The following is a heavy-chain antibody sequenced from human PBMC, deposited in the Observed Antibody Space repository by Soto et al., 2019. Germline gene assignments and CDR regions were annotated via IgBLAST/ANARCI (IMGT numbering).Heavy chain of an antibody. Sequence: QVQLQESGPGLVKPSQTLSLTCTVSGVSISSGGYYWSWFRQHQGKGLEGIGYIYYSGSTYYNPCIKSRVLISVDTSKIPCSLKLSSVNAADTAVYYCARAPDKRVEHCYYCVYWGQGTLVTVSS. CDR3: ARAPDKRVEHCYYCVY. CDR2: IYYSGST. D-gene: IGHD1-1*01. CDR1: GVSISSGGYY. J-gene: IGHJ4*02. V-gene: IGHV4-31*03.